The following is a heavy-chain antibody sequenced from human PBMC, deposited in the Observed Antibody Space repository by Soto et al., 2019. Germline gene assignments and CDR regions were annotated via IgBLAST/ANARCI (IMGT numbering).Heavy chain of an antibody. CDR2: FFSNDDR. D-gene: IGHD2-8*02. J-gene: IGHJ6*03. V-gene: IGHV2-26*01. CDR3: ARIVAVYAHYYYYYMDV. Sequence: QVTLQESGPVLVKPTETLTLTCSVSGFSLTNPRMGVSWIRQSPGKALERLVYFFSNDDRSYITSLKNRLTVSQDASKSQMVLTMTNMDPVDTATYYGARIVAVYAHYYYYYMDVWGEGTPVTVSS. CDR1: GFSLTNPRMG.